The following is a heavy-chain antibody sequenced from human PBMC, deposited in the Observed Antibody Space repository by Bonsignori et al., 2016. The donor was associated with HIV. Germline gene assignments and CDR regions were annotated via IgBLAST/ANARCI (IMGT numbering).Heavy chain of an antibody. V-gene: IGHV1-46*01. CDR2: INSSGGST. D-gene: IGHD3-22*01. J-gene: IGHJ4*02. Sequence: WVRQAPGQGLEWMGVINSSGGSTSYAQKIQGRVTMTRDTSTTTVYMELSSLRSEDTAVYYCARGADYYDSSGFDLAFDYWGQGTLVTVSS. CDR3: ARGADYYDSSGFDLAFDY.